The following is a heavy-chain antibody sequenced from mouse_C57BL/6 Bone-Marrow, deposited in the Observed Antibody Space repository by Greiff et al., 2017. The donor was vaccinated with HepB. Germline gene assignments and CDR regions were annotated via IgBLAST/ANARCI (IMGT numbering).Heavy chain of an antibody. Sequence: EVQLQESGPGLVKPSQSLSLTCSVTGYSITSGYYWNWIRQFPGNKLEWMGYISYDGSNNYNPSLKNRISITRDTSKNQFFLKLNSVTTEDTATYYCATMITRGWGQGTLVTVSA. D-gene: IGHD2-4*01. V-gene: IGHV3-6*01. CDR1: GYSITSGYY. CDR3: ATMITRG. CDR2: ISYDGSN. J-gene: IGHJ3*01.